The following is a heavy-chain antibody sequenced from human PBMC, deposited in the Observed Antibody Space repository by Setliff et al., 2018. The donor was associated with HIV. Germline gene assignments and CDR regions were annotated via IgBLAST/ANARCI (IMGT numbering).Heavy chain of an antibody. V-gene: IGHV3-48*01. Sequence: GGSLRLSCAASGFTFSTYSMNWVRQAPGTGLEWVSYISRSSVTIYYAESVKGRFTISRDNAKNSLYLQMTSLRVEDTAVYYCARDYLYYNLYNGSPVYGMDVWGQGTTVTVSS. J-gene: IGHJ6*02. D-gene: IGHD3-3*01. CDR3: ARDYLYYNLYNGSPVYGMDV. CDR2: ISRSSVTI. CDR1: GFTFSTYS.